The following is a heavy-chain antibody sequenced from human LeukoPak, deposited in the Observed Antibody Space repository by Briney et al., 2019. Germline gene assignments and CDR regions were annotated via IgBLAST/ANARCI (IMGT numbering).Heavy chain of an antibody. D-gene: IGHD3-10*01. CDR2: IDPDGSEK. J-gene: IGHJ4*02. CDR3: ARIYYFGDNNWPYFGN. CDR1: GFTFNSYL. V-gene: IGHV3-7*01. Sequence: GGSLRLSCAASGFTFNSYLMSWVRQAPGKGLEWVANIDPDGSEKQYGDSVKGRFTTSRDNAKNSLYLQMNSLRAEDTAIYYCARIYYFGDNNWPYFGNWGERTLVTVSS.